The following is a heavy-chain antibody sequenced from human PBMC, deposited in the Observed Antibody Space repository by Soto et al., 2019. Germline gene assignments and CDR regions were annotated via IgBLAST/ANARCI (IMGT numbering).Heavy chain of an antibody. J-gene: IGHJ3*02. CDR3: ARGFRADEYSSSWYRPDAFDI. CDR2: INHSGST. V-gene: IGHV4-34*01. D-gene: IGHD6-13*01. Sequence: SETLSLTCAVYGGSFSGYYWSWIRQPPGKGLEWIGEINHSGSTNYNPSLKSRVTISVDTSKNQFSLKLSSVTAADTAVYYCARGFRADEYSSSWYRPDAFDIWGQGTMVTVSS. CDR1: GGSFSGYY.